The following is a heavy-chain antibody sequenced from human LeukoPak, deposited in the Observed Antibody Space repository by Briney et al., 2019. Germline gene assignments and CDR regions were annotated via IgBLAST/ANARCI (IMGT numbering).Heavy chain of an antibody. J-gene: IGHJ5*02. CDR3: TTEILLWFREILLGNWFDP. V-gene: IGHV3-15*01. CDR2: IKSKTDGGTT. CDR1: GFTFSNAW. Sequence: GGSLRLSCAASGFTFSNAWMSWVRQAPGKGLEWVGRIKSKTDGGTTDYAAPVKGRFTISRDDSKNTLYLQMNSLKTEDTAVYYCTTEILLWFREILLGNWFDPWRRGTLVTVSP. D-gene: IGHD3-10*01.